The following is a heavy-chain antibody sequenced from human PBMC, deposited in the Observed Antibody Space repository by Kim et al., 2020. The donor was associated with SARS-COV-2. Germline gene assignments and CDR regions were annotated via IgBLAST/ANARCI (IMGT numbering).Heavy chain of an antibody. CDR3: ARHSGYTYETYYFDY. J-gene: IGHJ4*02. D-gene: IGHD5-18*01. V-gene: IGHV4-39*01. CDR1: GGSISSSSYY. Sequence: SETLSLTCSVSGGSISSSSYYWGWIRQPPGKGLEWIGSIYYSGTTYYKPSLTSRATVSVDTSKNQFALKLRSVTAADTATYYCARHSGYTYETYYFDYWGQGTLVTVSS. CDR2: IYYSGTT.